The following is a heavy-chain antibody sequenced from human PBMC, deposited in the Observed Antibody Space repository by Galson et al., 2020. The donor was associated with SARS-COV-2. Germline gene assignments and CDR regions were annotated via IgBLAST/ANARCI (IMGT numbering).Heavy chain of an antibody. CDR3: ARGRGKEYWSTTCGGGDY. V-gene: IGHV1-18*01. Sequence: ASVKVSCKASGYTFTNYGITWVRQAPGQGLEWMGWISAYNGNTNFAQKLQGRVTMTTDTSTSTAYMELRSLRSDDTAVYYCARGRGKEYWSTTCGGGDYWGQGTLVTVS. CDR1: GYTFTNYG. D-gene: IGHD2-2*01. CDR2: ISAYNGNT. J-gene: IGHJ4*02.